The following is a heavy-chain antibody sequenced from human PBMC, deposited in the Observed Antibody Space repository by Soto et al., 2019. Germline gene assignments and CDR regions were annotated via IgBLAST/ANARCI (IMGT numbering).Heavy chain of an antibody. J-gene: IGHJ4*02. D-gene: IGHD6-19*01. V-gene: IGHV3-64D*08. CDR3: MAVGLTTSFDY. CDR1: GFTFSSYA. Sequence: PGGSLRLSCSASGFTFSSYAMHWVRQAPGKGLEYVSSISSSGGNTYYADSVKGRLSISRDSSKNTVYLQMSSLRAEDTAVYYCMAVGLTTSFDYWGQGTLVTVSS. CDR2: ISSSGGNT.